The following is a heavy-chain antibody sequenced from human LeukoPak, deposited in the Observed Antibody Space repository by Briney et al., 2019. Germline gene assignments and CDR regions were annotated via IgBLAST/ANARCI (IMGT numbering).Heavy chain of an antibody. V-gene: IGHV3-21*01. D-gene: IGHD4-17*01. CDR1: GFTFSSYA. J-gene: IGHJ3*02. Sequence: PGGSLRLSCSASGFTFSSYAMHWVRQAPGKGLEWVSSISSSSNYIYYADSVKGRFTISRDNAKNSLYLQMNSLRAEDTAVYYCARDRIIYGDYGDAFDIWGQGTMVTVSS. CDR3: ARDRIIYGDYGDAFDI. CDR2: ISSSSNYI.